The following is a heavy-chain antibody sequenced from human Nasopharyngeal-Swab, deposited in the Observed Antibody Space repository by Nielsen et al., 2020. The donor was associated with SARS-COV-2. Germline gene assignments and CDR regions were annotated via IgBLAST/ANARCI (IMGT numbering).Heavy chain of an antibody. CDR2: INHSGST. J-gene: IGHJ4*02. Sequence: SETLSLTCAVYGGSFSGYYWSWIRRPPGKGLEWIGEINHSGSTNYNPSLKSRVTISVDTSKNQFSLKLSSVTAADTAVYYCARVKYYFDYWGQGTLVTVSS. CDR1: GGSFSGYY. V-gene: IGHV4-34*01. CDR3: ARVKYYFDY.